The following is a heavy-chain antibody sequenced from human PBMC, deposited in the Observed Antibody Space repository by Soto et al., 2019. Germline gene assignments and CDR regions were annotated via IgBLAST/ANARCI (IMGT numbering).Heavy chain of an antibody. Sequence: GESLKISCQASGYNFNTHWIAWVRQMPGKGLEWMGVIYPGDYDTKYSPSFRGQVTISVDKSITTAYLQWSSLKASDTAMYYCARLKDELSYYYGMDVWGQGTTVTVSS. D-gene: IGHD1-1*01. CDR3: ARLKDELSYYYGMDV. CDR2: IYPGDYDT. J-gene: IGHJ6*02. V-gene: IGHV5-51*01. CDR1: GYNFNTHW.